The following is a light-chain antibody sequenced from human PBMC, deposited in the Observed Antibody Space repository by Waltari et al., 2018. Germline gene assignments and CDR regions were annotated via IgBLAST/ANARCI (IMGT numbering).Light chain of an antibody. CDR2: DTA. CDR3: LQYDIFPLT. CDR1: QNIDNY. V-gene: IGKV1-33*01. J-gene: IGKJ4*01. Sequence: DIQMTQSPSSLSASVGDRVSITCQASQNIDNYLNWYQLKPGKAPKILIHDTASLETGVPSRFSGRRSGTEFTFPISNLQPEDFATYVCLQYDIFPLTFGGGTTVDI.